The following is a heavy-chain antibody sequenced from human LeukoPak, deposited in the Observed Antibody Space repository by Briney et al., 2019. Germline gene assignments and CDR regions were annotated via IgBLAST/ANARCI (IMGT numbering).Heavy chain of an antibody. Sequence: GGSLRLSCAASGFTFSSYWMHWVRQVPGKGLVWVSRINGDGSSTSYADSVKGRFTISRDNPKNTLYLQMNSLRAEDTAVYYCARDLQYGMNVWGQGTTVTLS. D-gene: IGHD1-1*01. CDR2: INGDGSST. V-gene: IGHV3-74*01. CDR3: ARDLQYGMNV. J-gene: IGHJ6*02. CDR1: GFTFSSYW.